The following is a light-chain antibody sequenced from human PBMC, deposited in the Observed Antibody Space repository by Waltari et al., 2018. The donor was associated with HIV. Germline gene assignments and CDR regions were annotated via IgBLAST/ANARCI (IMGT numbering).Light chain of an antibody. Sequence: QSALSQPRSVSGSPGQSVPISCTGTSSDVGGYTSVSWYQQHPAKAPKLMIYDVTKRPSGVPDRFSGSKSVNTASLTISGLEAEDEADYYCCSYAGSYTLVFGGGTKLTVL. V-gene: IGLV2-11*01. CDR1: SSDVGGYTS. CDR3: CSYAGSYTLV. J-gene: IGLJ3*02. CDR2: DVT.